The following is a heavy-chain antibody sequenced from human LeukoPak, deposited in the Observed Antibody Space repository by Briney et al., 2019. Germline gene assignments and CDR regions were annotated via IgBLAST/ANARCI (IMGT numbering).Heavy chain of an antibody. CDR1: GGSISSSSYY. CDR3: AKSNGYGLIDN. Sequence: PSETLSLTCTVSGGSISSSSYYWGWVRQPPGKALEWIGNIFYSGSTYYSPSLKSRVTISLDTSRNQFSLKLNSVTAADTAVYYCAKSNGYGLIDNWGQGTMVTVSS. D-gene: IGHD3-22*01. CDR2: IFYSGST. J-gene: IGHJ3*01. V-gene: IGHV4-39*07.